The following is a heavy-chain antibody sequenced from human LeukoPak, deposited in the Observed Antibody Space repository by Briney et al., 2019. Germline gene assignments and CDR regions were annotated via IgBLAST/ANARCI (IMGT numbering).Heavy chain of an antibody. CDR2: ISAYNGNT. Sequence: GASVKVSCKASGYTFTSYGISWVRQAPGQGLEWMGWISAYNGNTNYAQKLQGRVTMTTDTSTSTAYMELRSLRSDDTAVYYCARAGKRYFDWLLSPPTPRFDYWGQGTLVTVSS. CDR1: GYTFTSYG. CDR3: ARAGKRYFDWLLSPPTPRFDY. D-gene: IGHD3-9*01. V-gene: IGHV1-18*01. J-gene: IGHJ4*02.